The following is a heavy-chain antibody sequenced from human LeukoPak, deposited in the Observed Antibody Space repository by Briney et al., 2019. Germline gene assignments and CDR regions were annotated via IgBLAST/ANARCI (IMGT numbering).Heavy chain of an antibody. CDR2: IRSTANGYAT. CDR3: TRQEGGSSD. Sequence: GGSLRLSCAASGFTFSGSALHWVRQASGKGLEWVGRIRSTANGYATAYAASVKGRFTISRDDSKNTAYLQMNSLKTEDTAVYYCTRQEGGSSDWGQGTLVTVSS. V-gene: IGHV3-73*01. J-gene: IGHJ4*02. CDR1: GFTFSGSA. D-gene: IGHD1-26*01.